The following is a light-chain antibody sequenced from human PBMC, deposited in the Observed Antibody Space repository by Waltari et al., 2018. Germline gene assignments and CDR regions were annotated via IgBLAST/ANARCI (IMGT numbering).Light chain of an antibody. Sequence: QSALTQPRSVSGSPGQSVTISCTGTSSDVGGYNYVSWYQQHPGKAPNIMIYDVSKRPSGVPDRFSGSKSGNTASLTISGLQAEDEADYYCCSYAGSYPLVFGGGTKLTVL. J-gene: IGLJ2*01. V-gene: IGLV2-11*01. CDR1: SSDVGGYNY. CDR2: DVS. CDR3: CSYAGSYPLV.